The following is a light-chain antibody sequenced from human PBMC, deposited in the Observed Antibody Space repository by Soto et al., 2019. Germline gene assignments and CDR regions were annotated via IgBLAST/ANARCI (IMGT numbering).Light chain of an antibody. CDR3: QQYYSYPPT. CDR2: AAS. CDR1: QGISSY. V-gene: IGKV1-8*01. Sequence: AIRMTQSPSSLSASTGDRVTITCRASQGISSYLAWYQQKPGKAPKLLIYAASTLQSGVPSRFSGSGSGTDFTLTIRCLKSEDFATYYCQQYYSYPPTFGGGTKVDIK. J-gene: IGKJ4*01.